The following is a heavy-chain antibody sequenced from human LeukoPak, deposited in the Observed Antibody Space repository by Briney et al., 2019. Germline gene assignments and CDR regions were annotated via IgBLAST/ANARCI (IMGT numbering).Heavy chain of an antibody. V-gene: IGHV3-23*01. CDR1: GFTFSSYA. J-gene: IGHJ4*02. CDR2: ISGSGGST. CDR3: VRDRDSTGYYDY. D-gene: IGHD3-22*01. Sequence: GGSLRLSCAASGFTFSSYAMSWVRQAPGKGLEWVSAISGSGGSTYYADSVKGRFTISRDNSKNTLYLQTNSLRAEDTALYYCVRDRDSTGYYDYWGQGTLVTVSS.